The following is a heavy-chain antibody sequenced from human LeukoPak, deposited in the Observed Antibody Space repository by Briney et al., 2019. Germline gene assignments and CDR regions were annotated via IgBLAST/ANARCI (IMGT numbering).Heavy chain of an antibody. Sequence: PGRSLRLSCAASGFNFDGYGMHWVRQAPGKGLEWVAFIRYDGSDKYYADSVKGRFTISRDNAKNSLYLQMNSLRAEDTAVYYCTRDPRRLDYWGQGTLVTVSS. V-gene: IGHV3-33*01. CDR1: GFNFDGYG. CDR2: IRYDGSDK. J-gene: IGHJ4*02. CDR3: TRDPRRLDY.